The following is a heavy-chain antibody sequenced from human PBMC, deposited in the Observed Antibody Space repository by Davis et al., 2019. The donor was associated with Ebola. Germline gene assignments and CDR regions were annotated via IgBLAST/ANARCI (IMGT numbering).Heavy chain of an antibody. CDR1: GFTFSSYW. CDR2: IKQDGSEK. V-gene: IGHV3-7*01. Sequence: GGSLRLSCAASGFTFSSYWMSWVRQAPGKGLEWVANIKQDGSEKYYADSVRGRFIISRDDSKNTLYLQMNSLRVEDTAIYYCAREEGSSRWQNNWFDYWGQGTLVTVSS. D-gene: IGHD2-2*01. J-gene: IGHJ5*01. CDR3: AREEGSSRWQNNWFDY.